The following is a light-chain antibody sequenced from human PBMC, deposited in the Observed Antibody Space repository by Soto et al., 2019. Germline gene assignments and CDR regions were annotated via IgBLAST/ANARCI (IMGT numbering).Light chain of an antibody. J-gene: IGKJ5*01. Sequence: EIVLTQSPATLSLSPGERATLSCRASQSVSSSLAWYQQKPGQAPRLLIYDASNRASGIPARFSGSGSGTDFTLTISSLEPEDFAVYYCQQRCNWPITFGQGTRLEIK. CDR1: QSVSSS. CDR2: DAS. V-gene: IGKV3-11*01. CDR3: QQRCNWPIT.